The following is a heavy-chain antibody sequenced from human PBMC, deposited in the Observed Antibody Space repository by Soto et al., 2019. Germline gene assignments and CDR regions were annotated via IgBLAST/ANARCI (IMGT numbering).Heavy chain of an antibody. CDR2: MSHSGGT. D-gene: IGHD1-1*01. CDR3: ARVERGTATTVVDAFDI. CDR1: GGFVSSGNYY. J-gene: IGHJ3*02. V-gene: IGHV4-34*01. Sequence: QEQLQQWGAGLLKPSETLSLTCAVYGGFVSSGNYYWSWIRQPPGKGLEWIGEMSHSGGTHFNPSLKSRVTISVETSNHQCSLKMSSVTAADTALYYCARVERGTATTVVDAFDIWGPGTMVTVSS.